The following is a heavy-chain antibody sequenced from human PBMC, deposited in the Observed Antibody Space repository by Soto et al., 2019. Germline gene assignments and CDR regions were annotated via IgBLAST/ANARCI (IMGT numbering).Heavy chain of an antibody. J-gene: IGHJ3*02. Sequence: QGQLLQSGDEVKKPGASVRVSCRASGYDFTSYGISWVRQAPGQGLEWVSWISAYNGKRDTAQKFQGRVTITLYTSTDTAHMELGDLTSADTAVYYCARGRIVASIHDAFEIWGQGTMVAVSS. CDR2: ISAYNGKR. CDR3: ARGRIVASIHDAFEI. V-gene: IGHV1-18*01. CDR1: GYDFTSYG. D-gene: IGHD2-21*01.